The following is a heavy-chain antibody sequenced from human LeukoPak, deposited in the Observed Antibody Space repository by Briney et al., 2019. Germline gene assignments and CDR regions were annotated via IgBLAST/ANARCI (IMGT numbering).Heavy chain of an antibody. CDR1: GYSFTSYW. Sequence: GESLMISCKGSGYSFTSYWIGWVRPMSGKGLEWMGIIYPHNYNIRYSPSFHGQVPISADQSISTAYLQWSSLKASDTAMYYCVRQISRTLTADYWGQGNMVTVSS. D-gene: IGHD2-21*02. CDR3: VRQISRTLTADY. J-gene: IGHJ4*02. V-gene: IGHV5-51*01. CDR2: IYPHNYNI.